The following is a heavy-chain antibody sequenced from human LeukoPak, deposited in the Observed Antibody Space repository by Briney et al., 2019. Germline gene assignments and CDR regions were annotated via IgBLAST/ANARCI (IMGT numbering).Heavy chain of an antibody. CDR3: AREVDSSGWGRWDYYYYGMDV. CDR1: GFTFSSYS. CDR2: ISSSSSYI. J-gene: IGHJ6*02. D-gene: IGHD6-19*01. Sequence: GGSLRLSCAASGFTFSSYSMNWVRQAPGKGLEWVSSISSSSSYIYYADSVKGRFTISRDNAKNSLYLQMNSLRAEDTAVYYCAREVDSSGWGRWDYYYYGMDVWGQGTTVTVSS. V-gene: IGHV3-21*01.